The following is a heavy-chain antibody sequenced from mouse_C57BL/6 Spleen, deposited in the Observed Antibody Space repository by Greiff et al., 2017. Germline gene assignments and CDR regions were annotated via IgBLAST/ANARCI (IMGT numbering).Heavy chain of an antibody. V-gene: IGHV14-4*01. D-gene: IGHD1-1*01. CDR3: TTGYYGYAWFAY. Sequence: VQLKESGAELVRPGASVKLSCTASGFNIKDDYMHWVKQRPEQGLEWIGWIDPENGDTEYASKFQGKATITADTSSNTAYLQLSSLTSEDTAVYYCTTGYYGYAWFAYWGQGTLVTVSA. CDR1: GFNIKDDY. J-gene: IGHJ3*01. CDR2: IDPENGDT.